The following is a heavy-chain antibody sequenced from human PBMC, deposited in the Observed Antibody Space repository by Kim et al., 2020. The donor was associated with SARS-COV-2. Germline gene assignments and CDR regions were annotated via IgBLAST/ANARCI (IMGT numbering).Heavy chain of an antibody. Sequence: GGSLRLSCAASGFTFSSYWMSWVRQAPGKGLEWVANIKQDGSEKYYVDSVKGRFTISRDNAKNSLYLQMNSLRAEYTAVYYCARVRVDFPTYGMDVWGQGTTVTVSS. CDR1: GFTFSSYW. D-gene: IGHD3-3*01. J-gene: IGHJ6*02. V-gene: IGHV3-7*03. CDR2: IKQDGSEK. CDR3: ARVRVDFPTYGMDV.